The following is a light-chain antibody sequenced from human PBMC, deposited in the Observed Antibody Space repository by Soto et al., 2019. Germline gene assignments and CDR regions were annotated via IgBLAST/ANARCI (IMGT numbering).Light chain of an antibody. CDR1: QSLVHSDDGHTY. V-gene: IGKV2-24*01. J-gene: IGKJ1*01. CDR3: MQATQFPRT. Sequence: DIVMTQTPLSLPVTLGLPASISCKSSQSLVHSDDGHTYLSWFQQRPGQPPRLLIYEISNRFSGVPDRFSGRGAGTDFTLKISRVEAEDVGVYYCMQATQFPRTFGQGTKVEIK. CDR2: EIS.